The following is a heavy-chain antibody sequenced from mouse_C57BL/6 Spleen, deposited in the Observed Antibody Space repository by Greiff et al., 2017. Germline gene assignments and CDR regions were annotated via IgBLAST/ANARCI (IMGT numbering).Heavy chain of an antibody. J-gene: IGHJ4*01. CDR3: TRALYHIPPHYAMDY. D-gene: IGHD1-3*01. CDR1: GFTFSSYA. Sequence: EVHLVESGEGLVKPGGSLKLSCAASGFTFSSYAMSWVRQTPEQRLEWVAYISSGGDYIYYADTVKGRFTLSRDNARNTLYLQMSSLKSEDTAMYYGTRALYHIPPHYAMDYWGQGTSVTVSS. CDR2: ISSGGDYI. V-gene: IGHV5-9-1*02.